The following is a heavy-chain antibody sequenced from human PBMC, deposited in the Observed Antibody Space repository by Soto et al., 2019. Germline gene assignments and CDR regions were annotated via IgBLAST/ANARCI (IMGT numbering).Heavy chain of an antibody. D-gene: IGHD1-7*01. V-gene: IGHV4-4*07. Sequence: QVQLQESGPGRVKPSETVSLTCSVSGGSITDYSWNWIRQSAGKGLEWIGRISATGKNQVNPSLQSRVTMSLDTSKNQFSLKLTSVTAADTAVYYCAWESGENWSYEAYWGQGTLVTVSS. CDR2: ISATGKN. J-gene: IGHJ4*02. CDR1: GGSITDYS. CDR3: AWESGENWSYEAY.